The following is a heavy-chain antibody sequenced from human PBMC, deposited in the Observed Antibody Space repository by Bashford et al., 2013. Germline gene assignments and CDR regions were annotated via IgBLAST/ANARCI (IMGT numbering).Heavy chain of an antibody. CDR1: EGTLTSHA. CDR2: IMPIIGMT. D-gene: IGHD6-13*01. CDR3: GRALSSSWYFY. Sequence: VASVKVSCKPSEGTLTSHAISWVRQAPGQGLEWLGGIMPIIGMTNYAQKFQGRVTITADRSTSTVYMELSGLKSEDTAVYYCGRALSSSWYFYWGQGTLVTVSS. J-gene: IGHJ4*02. V-gene: IGHV1-69*10.